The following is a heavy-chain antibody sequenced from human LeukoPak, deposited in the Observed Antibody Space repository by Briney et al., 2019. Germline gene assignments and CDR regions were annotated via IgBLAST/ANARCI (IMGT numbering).Heavy chain of an antibody. CDR2: ISYSGTT. V-gene: IGHV4-59*01. CDR1: GGSISSYY. J-gene: IGHJ5*02. Sequence: PSETLSLTCTFSGGSISSYYWSWIRQPPGKGLEWIGYISYSGTTNYNPSLKSRVTISVDTSKNQFSLKLSSVTAADTAVYYCARGDNWFDPWGQGTLVTVSS. CDR3: ARGDNWFDP.